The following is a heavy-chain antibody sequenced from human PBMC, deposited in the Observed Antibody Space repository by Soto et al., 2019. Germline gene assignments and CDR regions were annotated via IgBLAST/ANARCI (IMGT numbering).Heavy chain of an antibody. CDR1: GFTFSGYW. D-gene: IGHD2-15*01. J-gene: IGHJ6*02. CDR2: INSDGSST. V-gene: IGHV3-74*01. CDR3: ARSSGGSNDYCYYGMDV. Sequence: PGGSLRLSCAASGFTFSGYWMHWVRQAPGKGLVWVSRINSDGSSTSYADSVKGRFTISRDNAKNTLYLQMNSLRAEDTAVYYCARSSGGSNDYCYYGMDVWGQGTTVTVSS.